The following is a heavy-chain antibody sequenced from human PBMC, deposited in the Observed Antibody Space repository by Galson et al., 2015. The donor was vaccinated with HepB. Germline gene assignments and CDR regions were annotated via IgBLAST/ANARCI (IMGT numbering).Heavy chain of an antibody. CDR3: GSGPTRYTGWYRGLHKFFQH. Sequence: SLRLSCAASGFTFSSDAMRWVRQAQGKGLEWVSSISGSSTNKYYADSVKGRFTISRDNSKDTLYLQMDSLRPEDTAVYYCGSGPTRYTGWYRGLHKFFQHWGQGTLVTVSS. J-gene: IGHJ1*01. CDR2: ISGSSTNK. D-gene: IGHD6-19*01. V-gene: IGHV3-23*01. CDR1: GFTFSSDA.